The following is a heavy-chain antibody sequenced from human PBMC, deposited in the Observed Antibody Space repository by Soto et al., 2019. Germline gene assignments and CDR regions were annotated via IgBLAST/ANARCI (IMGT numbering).Heavy chain of an antibody. V-gene: IGHV3-11*01. Sequence: GGSLRLSCAASGFTFSDYYMSWIRQAPGKGLQWVSNIRSSGSAIYYADSVKGRFTISRDNTENSLYLQMNSLRAEDTAVYYCAREDDTSGSGYFDYWGQGALVTVSS. D-gene: IGHD3-22*01. CDR1: GFTFSDYY. CDR3: AREDDTSGSGYFDY. J-gene: IGHJ4*02. CDR2: IRSSGSAI.